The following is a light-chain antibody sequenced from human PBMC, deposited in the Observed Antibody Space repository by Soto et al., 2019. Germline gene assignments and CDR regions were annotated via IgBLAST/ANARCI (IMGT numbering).Light chain of an antibody. J-gene: IGKJ5*01. CDR1: QSVSAY. V-gene: IGKV3-11*01. CDR2: GAF. Sequence: EIVMTQSPATLSVSPGERATVSCRASQSVSAYLAWYQQKPDQAPRLLIYGAFNRATGIPARFSGSGSGTDFTLTISSLEPEDSAIYYCQQRNIWPPVTFGQGTRLEIK. CDR3: QQRNIWPPVT.